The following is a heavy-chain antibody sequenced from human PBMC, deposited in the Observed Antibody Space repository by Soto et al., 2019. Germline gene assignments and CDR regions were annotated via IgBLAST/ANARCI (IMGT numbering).Heavy chain of an antibody. CDR2: IYYSGST. D-gene: IGHD2-21*01. V-gene: IGHV4-31*03. J-gene: IGHJ6*02. CDR3: ARAVSTISYRGGMDV. CDR1: GGSISSGGYY. Sequence: SETLSLTCTVSGGSISSGGYYWSWIRQHPGKGLEWIGYIYYSGSTYYNPSLKSRVTISVDTSKNQFSLKLSSVTAADTAVYYCARAVSTISYRGGMDVWGQGTTVTVSS.